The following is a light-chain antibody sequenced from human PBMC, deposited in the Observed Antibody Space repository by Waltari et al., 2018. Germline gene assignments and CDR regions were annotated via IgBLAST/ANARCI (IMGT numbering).Light chain of an antibody. J-gene: IGKJ3*01. V-gene: IGKV3-11*01. CDR2: EAS. CDR3: QQRSNSFA. CDR1: QSVSRD. Sequence: VLTQSPATVSSSPGVRSTHSCRPSQSVSRDLARYQQTPGQAPRLLIYEASTRATGVPARFSGSGSVTDFTLTISSLGPEDFAVYYCQQRSNSFAFGPGTRVDIK.